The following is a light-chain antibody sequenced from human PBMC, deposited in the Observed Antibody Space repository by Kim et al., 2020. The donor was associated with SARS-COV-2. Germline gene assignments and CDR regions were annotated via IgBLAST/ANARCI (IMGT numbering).Light chain of an antibody. CDR3: ATWDDSLDVWM. CDR1: SSNIGSNT. V-gene: IGLV1-44*01. J-gene: IGLJ3*02. CDR2: TDD. Sequence: GQRVTISCSGSSSNIGSNTVNWYQQCPGTAPQLLIDTDDRRPSGVSDRVSCSKSGTSASLAISALRSEDEADYYCATWDDSLDVWMFGGGTQLTVL.